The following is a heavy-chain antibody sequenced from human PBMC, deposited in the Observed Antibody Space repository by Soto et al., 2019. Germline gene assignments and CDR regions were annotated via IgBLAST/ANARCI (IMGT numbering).Heavy chain of an antibody. CDR3: ARDRGDDYGDYGGAFDI. CDR2: ISAYNGNT. J-gene: IGHJ3*02. V-gene: IGHV1-18*01. D-gene: IGHD4-17*01. CDR1: GYTFTSYG. Sequence: QVQLVQSGAEVKKPGASVKVSCKASGYTFTSYGISWVRQAPGQGLEWMGWISAYNGNTNYAQKLQGRVTMTTDTSTITAYMELRSLRSDDTAVYYCARDRGDDYGDYGGAFDIWGQGTMVTVSS.